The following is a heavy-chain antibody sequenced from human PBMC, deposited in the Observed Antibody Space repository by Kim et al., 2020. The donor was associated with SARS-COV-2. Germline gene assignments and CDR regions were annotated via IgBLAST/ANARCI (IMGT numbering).Heavy chain of an antibody. CDR1: GSSISSGYY. V-gene: IGHV4-38-2*02. CDR3: ARDGSSWPDYFDY. J-gene: IGHJ4*02. CDR2: IYHSGST. D-gene: IGHD6-13*01. Sequence: SETLSLTCTVSGSSISSGYYWGWIRQPPGKGLEWIGSIYHSGSTYYNPSLKSRVTISVDTSKNQFSLKLSSVTAADTAVYYCARDGSSWPDYFDYWGQGTLVTVSS.